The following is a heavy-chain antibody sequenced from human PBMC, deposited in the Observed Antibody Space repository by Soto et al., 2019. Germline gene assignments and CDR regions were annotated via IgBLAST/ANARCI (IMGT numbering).Heavy chain of an antibody. V-gene: IGHV4-39*01. CDR1: GGSISSSSYY. CDR2: IYYSGGT. CDR3: ARHRLSRYCSSTSCSNWFDP. J-gene: IGHJ5*02. Sequence: SETLSLTCTVSGGSISSSSYYWGWIRQPPGKGLEWIGSIYYSGGTYYNPSLKSRVTISVDTSKNQFSLKLSSVTAADTAVYYCARHRLSRYCSSTSCSNWFDPWGQGTLVTVSS. D-gene: IGHD2-2*01.